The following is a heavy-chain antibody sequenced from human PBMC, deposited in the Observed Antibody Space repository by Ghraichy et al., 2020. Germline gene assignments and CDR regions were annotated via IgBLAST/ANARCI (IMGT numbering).Heavy chain of an antibody. D-gene: IGHD4-17*01. CDR2: IKSDGSDS. CDR1: GFTFSRHW. Sequence: LSLTCAASGFTFSRHWMSWVRQAPGKGLEWVASIKSDGSDSFYVDSVKGRFTISRDNAKNSVSLEMNSLRAEDTAVYYCARDPYGDYKYGGTDYWGQGTLVSVSS. J-gene: IGHJ4*02. V-gene: IGHV3-7*01. CDR3: ARDPYGDYKYGGTDY.